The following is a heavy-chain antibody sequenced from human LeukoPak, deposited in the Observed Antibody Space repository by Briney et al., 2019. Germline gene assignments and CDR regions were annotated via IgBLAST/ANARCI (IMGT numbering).Heavy chain of an antibody. CDR3: ARDGRPYYFDY. J-gene: IGHJ4*02. D-gene: IGHD1-26*01. Sequence: GGSLRLSCAASGFTFSSYGMHWVRQAPGKGLQWVSDISSSGTTIYYADSVKGRFTISRDNAKNSLYLQMNSLRAEDTAVYYCARDGRPYYFDYWGPGTLVTVSS. V-gene: IGHV3-48*04. CDR2: ISSSGTTI. CDR1: GFTFSSYG.